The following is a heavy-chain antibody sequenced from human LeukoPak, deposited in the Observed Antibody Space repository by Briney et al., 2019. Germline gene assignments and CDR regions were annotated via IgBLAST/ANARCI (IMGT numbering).Heavy chain of an antibody. J-gene: IGHJ4*02. CDR2: IRYDGSNK. Sequence: GGSLRLSCAASGFTFSSYGMHRVRQAPGKGLEWVAFIRYDGSNKYYADSVKGRFTISRDNSKNTLYLQMNSLRAEDTAVYYCARDLAADGDYWGQGTLVTVSS. CDR1: GFTFSSYG. CDR3: ARDLAADGDY. D-gene: IGHD6-13*01. V-gene: IGHV3-30*02.